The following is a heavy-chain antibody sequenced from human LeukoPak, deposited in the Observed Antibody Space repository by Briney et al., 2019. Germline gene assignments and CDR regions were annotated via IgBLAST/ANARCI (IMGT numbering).Heavy chain of an antibody. CDR2: IYYSGNT. D-gene: IGHD4-17*01. Sequence: SQTLSLTCTVSGGSISSGGYYWSWIRQRPGKDLEWIGYIYYSGNTYYNPPLKSRVTISVDTSKNQFSLKLNSVTAADTAVYYCARSTVPYYFDYWGQGTLVTVSS. CDR3: ARSTVPYYFDY. V-gene: IGHV4-31*03. J-gene: IGHJ4*01. CDR1: GGSISSGGYY.